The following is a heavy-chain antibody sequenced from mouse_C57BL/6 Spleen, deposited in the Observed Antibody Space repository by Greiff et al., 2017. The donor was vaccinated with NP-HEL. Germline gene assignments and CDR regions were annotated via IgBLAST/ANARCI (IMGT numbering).Heavy chain of an antibody. D-gene: IGHD1-1*01. Sequence: VHLVESGAELVKPGASVKISCKASGYAFSSYWMNWVKQRPGKGLEWIGQIYPGDGDTNYNGKFKGKATLTADKSSSTAYMQLSSLTSEDSAVYFCARGGYGSSPWFAYWGQGTLVTVSA. J-gene: IGHJ3*01. CDR3: ARGGYGSSPWFAY. CDR2: IYPGDGDT. V-gene: IGHV1-80*01. CDR1: GYAFSSYW.